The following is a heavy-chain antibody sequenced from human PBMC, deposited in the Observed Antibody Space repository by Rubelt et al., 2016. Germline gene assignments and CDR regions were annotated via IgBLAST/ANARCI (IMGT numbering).Heavy chain of an antibody. CDR1: GFTFSSYA. Sequence: EVQLLESGGGLVQPGGSLRLSCAASGFTFSSYAMSWVRQAPGKGLEWVSAISGSGGSTYYADSVKGRFTISRDNSKNTLYLQMNSLRAEDTAVYYCARDTYSFWSLAYYYYGMDVWGQGTTVTVSS. V-gene: IGHV3-23*01. J-gene: IGHJ6*02. D-gene: IGHD2-15*01. CDR3: ARDTYSFWSLAYYYYGMDV. CDR2: ISGSGGST.